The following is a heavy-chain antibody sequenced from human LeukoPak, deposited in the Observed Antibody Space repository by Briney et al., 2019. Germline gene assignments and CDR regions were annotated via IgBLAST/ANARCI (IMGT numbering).Heavy chain of an antibody. CDR3: ARDAYRYYDFWSGYPSYYMDV. J-gene: IGHJ6*03. CDR1: GFTFDDYT. Sequence: PGGSLRLSCAASGFTFDDYTMHWVRQAPGKGLEWVSVISWDGGSTYYADSVKGRVIISRDNAKNSLYLQMNSLRAEDTAVYYCARDAYRYYDFWSGYPSYYMDVWGKGTTVTVSS. D-gene: IGHD3-3*01. CDR2: ISWDGGST. V-gene: IGHV3-43*01.